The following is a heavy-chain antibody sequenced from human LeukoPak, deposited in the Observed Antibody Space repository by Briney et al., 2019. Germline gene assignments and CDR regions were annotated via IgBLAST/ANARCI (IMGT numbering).Heavy chain of an antibody. CDR3: AREGLYCSSTSCASPFFDY. Sequence: GGSLRLSCAASGFTFSRYSMNWVRQAPGKGLEWVANIKQDGSEKYYVDSVKGRFTISRDNAKNSLYLQMNSLRAEDTAVYYCAREGLYCSSTSCASPFFDYWGQGTLVTVSS. J-gene: IGHJ4*02. CDR1: GFTFSRYS. V-gene: IGHV3-7*01. D-gene: IGHD2-2*01. CDR2: IKQDGSEK.